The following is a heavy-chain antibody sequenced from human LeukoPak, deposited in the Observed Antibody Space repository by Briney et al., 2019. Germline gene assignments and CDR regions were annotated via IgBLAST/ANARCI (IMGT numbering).Heavy chain of an antibody. CDR2: INPNSGGT. CDR1: GHTFTGYY. CDR3: AGEYYYDSSGYDY. J-gene: IGHJ4*02. Sequence: ASVKVSCKASGHTFTGYYMHWVRQAPGQGLEWMGWINPNSGGTNYAQKFQGRVTMTRDTSISTAYMELSRLRSDDTAVYYCAGEYYYDSSGYDYWGQGTLVTVSS. V-gene: IGHV1-2*02. D-gene: IGHD3-22*01.